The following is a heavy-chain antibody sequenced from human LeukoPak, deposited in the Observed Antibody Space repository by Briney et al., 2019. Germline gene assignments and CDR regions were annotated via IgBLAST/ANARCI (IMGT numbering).Heavy chain of an antibody. CDR2: ISSSSSTI. CDR3: ARVRIVVAAHSYGMDV. V-gene: IGHV3-48*01. CDR1: GFTFSTYS. D-gene: IGHD6-19*01. J-gene: IGHJ6*02. Sequence: GGSLRLSCAASGFTFSTYSMNWVRQAPGKGLEWVSYISSSSSTIYYADSVKGRFTISRDNARNSLYLQMNSLRAEDTAVYYCARVRIVVAAHSYGMDVWGQGTTVTVSS.